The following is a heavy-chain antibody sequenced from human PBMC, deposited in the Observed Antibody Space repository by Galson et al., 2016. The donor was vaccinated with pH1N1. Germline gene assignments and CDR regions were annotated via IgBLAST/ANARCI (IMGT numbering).Heavy chain of an antibody. D-gene: IGHD4-17*01. Sequence: SLRLSCAASGFTFSSHSMNWVRQAPGKGLEWVSSISSNNYYIYYADSVKGRFTISRDNARNSLYLQMNSLRAEDTAVYYCAGVSFGDYPDYYYYNMGVWGQGTTVTVSS. CDR3: AGVSFGDYPDYYYYNMGV. J-gene: IGHJ6*02. CDR2: ISSNNYYI. V-gene: IGHV3-21*01. CDR1: GFTFSSHS.